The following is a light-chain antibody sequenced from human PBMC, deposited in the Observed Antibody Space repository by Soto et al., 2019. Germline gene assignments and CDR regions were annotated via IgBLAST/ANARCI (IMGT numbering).Light chain of an antibody. J-gene: IGKJ5*01. Sequence: EIVLTQSPGTLSLSPGERATLCCRASQSVSNNYLAWYQQKPGQAPRLLIYGASNRATGIPDRFSGSGSGTHFTLTISRLEPGDFAVYYCQHFGGTTFTFGQGTRLEIK. CDR1: QSVSNNY. V-gene: IGKV3-20*01. CDR2: GAS. CDR3: QHFGGTTFT.